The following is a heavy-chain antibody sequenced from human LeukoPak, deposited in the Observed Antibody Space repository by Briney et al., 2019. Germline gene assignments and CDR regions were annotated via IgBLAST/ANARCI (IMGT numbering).Heavy chain of an antibody. Sequence: GGSLRLSCAASGFTFSSYSMNWVRQAPGKGLEWVSSISSSSSYIYYADSVKGRFTISRDNAKNSLYLQMNSLRAEDTAVYYCAKGHIAARPGYFDYWGQGTLVTVSS. CDR2: ISSSSSYI. CDR3: AKGHIAARPGYFDY. V-gene: IGHV3-21*01. J-gene: IGHJ4*02. D-gene: IGHD6-6*01. CDR1: GFTFSSYS.